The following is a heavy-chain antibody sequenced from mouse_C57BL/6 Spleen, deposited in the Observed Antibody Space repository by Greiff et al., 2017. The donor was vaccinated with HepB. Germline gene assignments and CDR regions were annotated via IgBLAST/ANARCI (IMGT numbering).Heavy chain of an antibody. J-gene: IGHJ4*01. D-gene: IGHD1-1*01. Sequence: EVQLQQSGAELVRPGASVKLSCTASGFNIKDDYMHWVKQRPEQGLEWIGWIDPENGDTEYASKFQGKATITADTSSNTAYLQLSSLTSEDTAVYSGTTVTTVVAHYYAMDYWGQGTSVTVSS. CDR3: TTVTTVVAHYYAMDY. CDR2: IDPENGDT. V-gene: IGHV14-4*01. CDR1: GFNIKDDY.